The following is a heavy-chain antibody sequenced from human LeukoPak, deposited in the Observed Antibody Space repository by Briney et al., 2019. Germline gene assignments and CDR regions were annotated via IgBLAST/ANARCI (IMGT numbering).Heavy chain of an antibody. CDR1: GFTFDDYA. D-gene: IGHD6-19*01. J-gene: IGHJ4*02. Sequence: GGSLRLSCAASGFTFDDYAMHWVRQAPGKGLEWVSGISWNSGSIGYADSVKGRFTISRDNAKNSLYLQMNSLRAEDMALYYCAKGFHSSGWYYFDYWGQGTPVTVSS. CDR3: AKGFHSSGWYYFDY. V-gene: IGHV3-9*03. CDR2: ISWNSGSI.